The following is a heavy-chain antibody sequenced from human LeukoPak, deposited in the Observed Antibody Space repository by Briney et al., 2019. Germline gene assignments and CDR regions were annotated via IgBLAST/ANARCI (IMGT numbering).Heavy chain of an antibody. V-gene: IGHV4-34*01. CDR2: INRSGST. D-gene: IGHD3-10*01. Sequence: SETLSLTCAVYGGSFSGDYWSWIRQPPGKGLEWIGEINRSGSTNYNPSLKSRATISVDTSKNQFSLRLSSVTAADTAVYYCASNSFDYYGSGSYSVDYWGQGTLVTVSS. CDR3: ASNSFDYYGSGSYSVDY. J-gene: IGHJ4*02. CDR1: GGSFSGDY.